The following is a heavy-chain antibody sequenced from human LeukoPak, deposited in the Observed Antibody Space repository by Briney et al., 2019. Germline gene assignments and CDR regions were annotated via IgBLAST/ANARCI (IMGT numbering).Heavy chain of an antibody. CDR2: INRSGST. CDR3: AVSAAALFDP. V-gene: IGHV4-34*01. Sequence: SETLSLTCAIHGGSFSGYFWSWFRQPPGKGLEWIGEINRSGSTNYNSSLSLKSRVTISVDTSKNQFSLKLSSVTAADTAVYYCAVSAAALFDPWGQGTLVTVSS. J-gene: IGHJ5*02. D-gene: IGHD6-6*01. CDR1: GGSFSGYF.